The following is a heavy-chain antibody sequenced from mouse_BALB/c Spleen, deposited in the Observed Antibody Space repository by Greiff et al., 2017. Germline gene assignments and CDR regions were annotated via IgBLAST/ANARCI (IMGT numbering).Heavy chain of an antibody. CDR1: GYTFTSYW. Sequence: QVHVKQSGAELAKPGASVKMSCTASGYTFTSYWMHWVKQRPGQGLEWIGYINPSTGYTEYNQKFKDKATLTADKSSSTDYMQLSSLTSEDSAVYYCARHYGSSYGFAYWGQGTLVTVSA. D-gene: IGHD1-1*01. CDR2: INPSTGYT. J-gene: IGHJ3*01. V-gene: IGHV1-7*01. CDR3: ARHYGSSYGFAY.